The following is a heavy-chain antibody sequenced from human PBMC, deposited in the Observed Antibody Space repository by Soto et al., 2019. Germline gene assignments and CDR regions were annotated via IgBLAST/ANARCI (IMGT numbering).Heavy chain of an antibody. D-gene: IGHD2-21*01. V-gene: IGHV1-2*02. CDR1: RDTLYDSG. CDR3: PRCHRGLRCHLDP. Sequence: VEVGCEACRDTLYDSGVPWARQTPGQGLEDMGGSSPTSGGAAYAQKLRGRVTMTRDTSVDLAYLHLSSLTSHDPALSFCPRCHRGLRCHLDPCGQGTLVTAS. CDR2: SSPTSGGA. J-gene: IGHJ5*02.